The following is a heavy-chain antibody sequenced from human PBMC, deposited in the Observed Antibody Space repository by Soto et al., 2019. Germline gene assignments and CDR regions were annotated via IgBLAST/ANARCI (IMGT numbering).Heavy chain of an antibody. CDR3: AGDSLRGMVTGNDDY. V-gene: IGHV1-18*01. CDR1: GYTFTSYG. D-gene: IGHD5-18*01. J-gene: IGHJ4*02. CDR2: ISAYNGNT. Sequence: QVQLVQSGAEVKKPGASVKVSCKASGYTFTSYGISWVRQAPGQGLEWMGWISAYNGNTNYAQKLQGRVTMTTDTSTNTASMELRSLRSDDTAVYYCAGDSLRGMVTGNDDYWGQGPLVPVPS.